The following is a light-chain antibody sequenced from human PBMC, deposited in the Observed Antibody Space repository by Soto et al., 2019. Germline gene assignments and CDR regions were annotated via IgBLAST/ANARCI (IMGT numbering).Light chain of an antibody. CDR3: QQRSSWPFT. CDR1: QSVNSY. V-gene: IGKV3-11*01. Sequence: EIVLTQSPVTLSLSPGEKATLSCRASQSVNSYLAWYQQKPGQAPRLPIYDASNRATGIPARFSGSGSGTDFTLTISSLEPEDFAVYYCQQRSSWPFTFGGGTKVEIK. J-gene: IGKJ4*01. CDR2: DAS.